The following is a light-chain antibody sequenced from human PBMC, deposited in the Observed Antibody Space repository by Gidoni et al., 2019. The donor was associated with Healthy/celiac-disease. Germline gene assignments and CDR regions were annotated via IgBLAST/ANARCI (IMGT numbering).Light chain of an antibody. Sequence: DIVMTQSPATLSVSPGESATLSCRASQSVSSNLAWYQQKPGQAPRLLIYGASPRATGIPARFSGSGSGTEFTLTISSLQSEDFAVYYCQQYNNWPRTFGQGTKVEIK. J-gene: IGKJ1*01. V-gene: IGKV3-15*01. CDR3: QQYNNWPRT. CDR2: GAS. CDR1: QSVSSN.